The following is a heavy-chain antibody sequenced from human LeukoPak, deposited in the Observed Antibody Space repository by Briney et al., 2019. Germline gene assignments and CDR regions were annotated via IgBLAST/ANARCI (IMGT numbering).Heavy chain of an antibody. D-gene: IGHD2-8*01. J-gene: IGHJ4*02. CDR2: VYHTGTS. CDR3: TRVVNGGHFDY. V-gene: IGHV4-59*01. Sequence: SETLSLTCSVSGASINDYYWTWIRQPPGKGLEWIGYVYHTGTSGYHPSLKSRVAMSLDTSKNQVSLKLRSVTAADTAVYFCTRVVNGGHFDYWGQGTPVTVSS. CDR1: GASINDYY.